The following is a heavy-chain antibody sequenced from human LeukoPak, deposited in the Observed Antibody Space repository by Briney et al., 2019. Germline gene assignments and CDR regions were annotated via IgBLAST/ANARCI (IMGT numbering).Heavy chain of an antibody. V-gene: IGHV4-34*01. CDR3: ARGYSSDSFDY. J-gene: IGHJ4*02. CDR1: GGSFSGYY. D-gene: IGHD6-19*01. Sequence: KPSETLSLTCAVYGGSFSGYYWSWIRQPPGKGLEWIGEINHSGSTNYNPSLKSRVTISVDTSKNQFSLRLSSVTAADTAVYYCARGYSSDSFDYWGQGTLVTVSS. CDR2: INHSGST.